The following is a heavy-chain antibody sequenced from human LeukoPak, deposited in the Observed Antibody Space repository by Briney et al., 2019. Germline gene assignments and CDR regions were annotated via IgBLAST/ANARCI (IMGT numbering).Heavy chain of an antibody. CDR3: ARRRAGTTGRYFDY. Sequence: PSETLSLTCAVSGYSISSGYYWGWIRQPPGKGLEWIGSIYHSGSTYYNPSLKSRVTISVDTSKNQLSLKLSSVTAADTAVYYCARRRAGTTGRYFDYWGQGTLVTVSS. D-gene: IGHD1-1*01. V-gene: IGHV4-38-2*01. CDR1: GYSISSGYY. J-gene: IGHJ4*02. CDR2: IYHSGST.